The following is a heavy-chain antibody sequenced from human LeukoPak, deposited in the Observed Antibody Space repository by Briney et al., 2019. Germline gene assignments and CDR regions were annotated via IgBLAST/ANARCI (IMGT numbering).Heavy chain of an antibody. J-gene: IGHJ4*02. CDR2: IYYSGST. CDR1: GGSISSSGYY. V-gene: IGHV4-31*03. Sequence: PSETLSLTCTFSGGSISSSGYYWSWIRQHPGKGLEWIGYIYYSGSTYYNPSLKSRVTISVDTSKNQFSLKLSSVTAADTAVYYCARVRESSDSSGYYYTPYDFDYWGQGTLVTVSS. CDR3: ARVRESSDSSGYYYTPYDFDY. D-gene: IGHD3-22*01.